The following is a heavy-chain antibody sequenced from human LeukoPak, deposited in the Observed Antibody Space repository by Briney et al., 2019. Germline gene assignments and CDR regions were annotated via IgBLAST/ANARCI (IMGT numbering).Heavy chain of an antibody. CDR3: ARVGSVLLGYYMDV. CDR2: INSDGSST. J-gene: IGHJ6*03. CDR1: GFTFSSYW. D-gene: IGHD1-26*01. Sequence: GGSLRLSCAASGFTFSSYWMHWVRQAPGKGLVWVSRINSDGSSTSYADSVKGRFTISRGNAKNTLYLQMNSLRAEDTAVYYCARVGSVLLGYYMDVWGKGTTVTISS. V-gene: IGHV3-74*01.